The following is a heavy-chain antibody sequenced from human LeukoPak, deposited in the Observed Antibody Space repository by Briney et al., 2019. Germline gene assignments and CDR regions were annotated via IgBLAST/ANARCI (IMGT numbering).Heavy chain of an antibody. CDR2: ISYDGSNK. D-gene: IGHD4-17*01. J-gene: IGHJ4*02. V-gene: IGHV3-30*18. CDR1: GFTFSSYG. CDR3: AKVPAPDYEEPNGY. Sequence: GGSLRLSCAASGFTFSSYGMQWVRQAPGKGLEWVAVISYDGSNKYYADSVKGRFTISRDNSKNTLYLQMNSLRAEDTAVYYCAKVPAPDYEEPNGYWGQGTLVTVSS.